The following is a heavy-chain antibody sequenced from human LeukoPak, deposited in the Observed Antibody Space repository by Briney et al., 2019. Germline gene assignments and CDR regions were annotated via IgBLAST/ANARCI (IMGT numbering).Heavy chain of an antibody. CDR2: IYYSGST. V-gene: IGHV4-39*07. Sequence: SQTLSLTCTVSGGSISSGSYYWSWIRQPAGKGLEWIGSIYYSGSTYYNSSLKSRVTISVDTSKNQFSLRLSSVTAADTAVYYCASPYFDYWGQGTLITVSS. CDR1: GGSISSGSYY. CDR3: ASPYFDY. J-gene: IGHJ4*02.